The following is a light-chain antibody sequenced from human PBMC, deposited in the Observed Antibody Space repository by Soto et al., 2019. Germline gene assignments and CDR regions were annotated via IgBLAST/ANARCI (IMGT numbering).Light chain of an antibody. CDR2: AAS. CDR1: QGVSNY. V-gene: IGKV1-8*01. Sequence: AIRMTQSPSSLSASTGDGVTITCRASQGVSNYLAWYQQKPGQAPKVLIHAASTLQGGVPSRFSGSGSGTDFTLTISGLQSDDFATYYCQQYDTYPWTFGQGTTVDIK. CDR3: QQYDTYPWT. J-gene: IGKJ1*01.